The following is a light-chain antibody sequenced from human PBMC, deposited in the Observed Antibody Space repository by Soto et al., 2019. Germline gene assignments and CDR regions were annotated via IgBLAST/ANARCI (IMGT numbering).Light chain of an antibody. Sequence: QSVLTQPPSASGSPGQSVTISCTGTFNDVGGYNYVSWYQQHPGKAPKVIIYEVYKRPSGVPDRFSGSKSGKTASLTVSGLQADDEADYYCSSYAGTYTWVFGGGTKLTVL. CDR2: EVY. V-gene: IGLV2-8*01. CDR3: SSYAGTYTWV. CDR1: FNDVGGYNY. J-gene: IGLJ3*02.